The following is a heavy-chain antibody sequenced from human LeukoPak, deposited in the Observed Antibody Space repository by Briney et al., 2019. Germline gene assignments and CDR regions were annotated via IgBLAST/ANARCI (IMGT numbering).Heavy chain of an antibody. Sequence: PSETLSLTCSVSGGSISPYYWSWIRQPPGKGLEWIGYIYYSGSTNYNPSLKSRATISVDTSKNQFSLRPTSVTAADTAVYYCAGHQRDFDYWGQGTLVTVSP. J-gene: IGHJ4*02. CDR1: GGSISPYY. V-gene: IGHV4-59*08. CDR2: IYYSGST. CDR3: AGHQRDFDY.